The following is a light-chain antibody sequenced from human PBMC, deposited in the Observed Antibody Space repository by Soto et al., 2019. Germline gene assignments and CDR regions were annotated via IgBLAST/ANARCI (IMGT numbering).Light chain of an antibody. CDR1: QGVSTN. CDR2: GAS. Sequence: EIVMTQSPATLSVSPGERVTLSCRASQGVSTNLAWYQQKPGQAPRLLIYGASTRATGIPARFSGSGSGTEFTLTISSLQSEDFAVYYCQQYNNWPRTFGQGTKVDI. CDR3: QQYNNWPRT. V-gene: IGKV3-15*01. J-gene: IGKJ1*01.